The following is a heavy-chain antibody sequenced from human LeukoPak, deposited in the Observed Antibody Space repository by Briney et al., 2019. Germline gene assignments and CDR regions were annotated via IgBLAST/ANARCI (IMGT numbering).Heavy chain of an antibody. CDR1: GFTFSRYS. V-gene: IGHV3-21*01. CDR3: MSYAGRSDDY. J-gene: IGHJ4*02. D-gene: IGHD3-16*01. CDR2: ISSSSSYR. Sequence: GGSLRLSCAASGFTFSRYSMNWVRQAPGKGLEWVSSISSSSSYRYYADSVKGRFTISRDDAKNSLHLQMNSLRAEDTAVYYCMSYAGRSDDYWGQGTLVTVSS.